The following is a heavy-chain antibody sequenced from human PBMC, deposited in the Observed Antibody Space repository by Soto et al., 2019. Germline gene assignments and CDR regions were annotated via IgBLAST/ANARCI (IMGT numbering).Heavy chain of an antibody. D-gene: IGHD1-20*01. V-gene: IGHV3-23*01. Sequence: GGSLRLSCAASGFTFSSYAMSWVRQAPGNVLLWVLVIIVIVVSTYYADSVKGLFTISRDNSKNTLYLQMNSLRAEDTAVYYCAKDYNHYYYYYMDVWGKGTTVTVSS. J-gene: IGHJ6*03. CDR1: GFTFSSYA. CDR2: IIVIVVST. CDR3: AKDYNHYYYYYMDV.